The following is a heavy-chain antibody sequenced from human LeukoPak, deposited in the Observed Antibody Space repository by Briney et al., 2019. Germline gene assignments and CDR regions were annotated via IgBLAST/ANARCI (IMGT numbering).Heavy chain of an antibody. CDR1: SGSISSTHFY. CDR3: ARGKLYSDSSGYYYPPPYFFDY. J-gene: IGHJ4*02. Sequence: PSETLSLTCTVSSGSISSTHFYWGWIRQPRGKGLECIGSIYYSGSTYYNPSLKSRVTISVDSSKNHFSLKLSSVTAADTAVYYCARGKLYSDSSGYYYPPPYFFDYWGQGTLVTVSS. D-gene: IGHD3-22*01. CDR2: IYYSGST. V-gene: IGHV4-39*07.